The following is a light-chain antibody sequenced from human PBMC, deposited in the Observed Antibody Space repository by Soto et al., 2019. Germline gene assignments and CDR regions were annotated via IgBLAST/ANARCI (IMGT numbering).Light chain of an antibody. CDR3: QSSVNSLSGSYV. Sequence: LTQPPSVSGAPGQTVTISCTGDSSGIGAASDVHWYQHRPGQAPKLLIYRSKNRPSGVPARFSASKSGSSASLAITGLQAEDEADYYCQSSVNSLSGSYVFGTGTKVTVL. V-gene: IGLV1-40*01. J-gene: IGLJ1*01. CDR1: SSGIGAASD. CDR2: RSK.